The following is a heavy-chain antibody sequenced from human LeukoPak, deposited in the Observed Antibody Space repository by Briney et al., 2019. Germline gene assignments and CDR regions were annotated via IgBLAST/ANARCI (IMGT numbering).Heavy chain of an antibody. CDR3: ARHASPVVHYFDY. CDR1: GGSISSSGYY. Sequence: PSGTLSLTCTVSGGSISSSGYYWGWIRQPPGEGLGWIGSIYYNGSTYYNPSLKSRVIISIDTSKNQFSLRLNSVTAADTAVYYCARHASPVVHYFDYWGQGTLVTVSS. CDR2: IYYNGST. J-gene: IGHJ4*02. D-gene: IGHD2-15*01. V-gene: IGHV4-39*01.